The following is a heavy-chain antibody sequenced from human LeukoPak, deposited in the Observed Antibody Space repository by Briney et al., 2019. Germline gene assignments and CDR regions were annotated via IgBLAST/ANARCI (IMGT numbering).Heavy chain of an antibody. CDR1: GGSFSGYY. V-gene: IGHV4-34*01. Sequence: SETLSLTCAVYGGSFSGYYWSWIRQPPGKGLEWIGEINHSGSTNYNPSLKSRVTISVDTSKNQFSLKLSSVTAADTAVYYCARRTPSKNMDVWAKGPRSPSP. CDR3: ARRTPSKNMDV. J-gene: IGHJ6*03. CDR2: INHSGST.